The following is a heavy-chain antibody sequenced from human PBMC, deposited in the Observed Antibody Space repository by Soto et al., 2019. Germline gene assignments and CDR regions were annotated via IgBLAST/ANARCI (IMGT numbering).Heavy chain of an antibody. J-gene: IGHJ4*02. D-gene: IGHD2-2*01. CDR3: ARGVWAYCSSTSCYSFDY. V-gene: IGHV3-30*03. Sequence: QVQLVESGGGVVQPGRSLRLSCAASGFTFSSYGMHWVRQAPGKGLEWVAVISYDGSDKFHADSVKGRFTISRDNSKNTLYLQMNSLRAEDTAVYYCARGVWAYCSSTSCYSFDYWGQGTLVTVSS. CDR2: ISYDGSDK. CDR1: GFTFSSYG.